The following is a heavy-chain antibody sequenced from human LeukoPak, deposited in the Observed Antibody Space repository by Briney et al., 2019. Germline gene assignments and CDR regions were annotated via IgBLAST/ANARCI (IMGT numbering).Heavy chain of an antibody. CDR1: GFTFSSYS. V-gene: IGHV3-21*01. Sequence: GGSLRLSCAGSGFTFSSYSMNWVRQAPGKGLEWVSSITSSSSYIYYADSVKGRFTISRDNAKNSLYLQMNSLRAEDTAVYYCARRRYCSSTSCSYYFDYWGRGTLVTVSS. J-gene: IGHJ4*02. CDR3: ARRRYCSSTSCSYYFDY. CDR2: ITSSSSYI. D-gene: IGHD2-2*01.